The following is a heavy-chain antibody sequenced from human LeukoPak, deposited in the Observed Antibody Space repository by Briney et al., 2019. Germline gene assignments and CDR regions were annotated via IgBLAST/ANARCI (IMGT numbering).Heavy chain of an antibody. J-gene: IGHJ5*02. V-gene: IGHV4-34*01. Sequence: PSETLSLTCAVYGGSFSGYYWSWIRQPPGKGLEWIGEINHSGSTNYNPSLKSRLTISVDTSKNQFSLKLSSVTAADTAVYYCARRERSRYYYGSGSYNWFDPWGQGTLVTVSS. D-gene: IGHD3-10*01. CDR2: INHSGST. CDR3: ARRERSRYYYGSGSYNWFDP. CDR1: GGSFSGYY.